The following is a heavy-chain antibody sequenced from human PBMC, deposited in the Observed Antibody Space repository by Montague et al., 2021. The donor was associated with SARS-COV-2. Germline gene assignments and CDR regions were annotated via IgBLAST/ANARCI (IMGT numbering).Heavy chain of an antibody. D-gene: IGHD2-2*01. CDR1: GASISSYY. Sequence: SETLSLTCTVSGASISSYYWSWIRQPPGKGLEWIGYMSYGESTNYDPSLKSRVTISVDTSKNQLSLKVNSVTAADTAVYYCARRDGYCGSTRCPHWFDPWGQGTLVPVSS. CDR3: ARRDGYCGSTRCPHWFDP. CDR2: MSYGEST. V-gene: IGHV4-59*01. J-gene: IGHJ5*02.